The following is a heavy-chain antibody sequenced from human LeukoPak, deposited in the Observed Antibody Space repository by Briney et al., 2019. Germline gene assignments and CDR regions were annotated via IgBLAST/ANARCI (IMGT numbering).Heavy chain of an antibody. CDR1: GFTFDDYA. CDR3: PKSSDPWGYFDY. Sequence: GGTLRLSCAVSGFTFDDYAMHWGGQAPGKGMEWVSLMSGDGGSTYYADSVKGRFTISRDKSKKYLYLQMKTLRTGATASYYCPKSSDPWGYFDYWGQGTLLTVST. J-gene: IGHJ4*02. CDR2: MSGDGGST. V-gene: IGHV3-43*02. D-gene: IGHD3-16*01.